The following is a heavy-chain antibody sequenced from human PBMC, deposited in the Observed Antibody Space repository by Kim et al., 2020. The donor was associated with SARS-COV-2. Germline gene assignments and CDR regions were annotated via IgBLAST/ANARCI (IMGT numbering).Heavy chain of an antibody. V-gene: IGHV3-11*01. CDR3: ARGDYTKNDNFDY. D-gene: IGHD4-4*01. Sequence: ADSVKGRCTDARDNAKNSLYLKMNSLRAEDTAVYYCARGDYTKNDNFDYWGQGTLVTVSS. J-gene: IGHJ4*02.